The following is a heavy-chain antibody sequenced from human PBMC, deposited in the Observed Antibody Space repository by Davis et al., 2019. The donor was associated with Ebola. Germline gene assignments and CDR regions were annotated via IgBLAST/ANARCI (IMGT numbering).Heavy chain of an antibody. D-gene: IGHD7-27*01. J-gene: IGHJ5*02. CDR1: GGSFSGFY. Sequence: SETLSLTCVVDGGSFSGFYWSWIRQPPGKGLEWIGFIFHSGSTYYNPSLKSRVTISVDRSKSQFSLNLRSVTAADTAVYYCAREAGQLGMYHWGQGTLVTVSS. CDR3: AREAGQLGMYH. V-gene: IGHV4-30-2*01. CDR2: IFHSGST.